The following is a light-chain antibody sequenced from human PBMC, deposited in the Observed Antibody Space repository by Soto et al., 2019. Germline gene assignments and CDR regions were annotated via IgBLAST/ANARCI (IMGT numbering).Light chain of an antibody. CDR1: QSVSSN. CDR3: QQYNNWPGT. V-gene: IGKV3-15*01. Sequence: EIVMTQSPATLSVSPGERATLSCRASQSVSSNLAWYQQKPGQAPRLLIYGASIRATGIPARFTGSGSGTEFTLTISSLQSEDFAVYYCQQYNNWPGTFGQGTKLEIK. CDR2: GAS. J-gene: IGKJ2*01.